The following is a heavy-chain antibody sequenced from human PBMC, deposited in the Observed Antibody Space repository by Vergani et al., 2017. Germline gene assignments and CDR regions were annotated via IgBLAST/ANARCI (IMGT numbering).Heavy chain of an antibody. CDR2: ISSGGGDI. D-gene: IGHD2-2*03. Sequence: EVQLLESGGGLGQPGGSRRLSCAGAGFTFDTYTMAYVRQAPGKGLEWVATISSGGGDIFYADSVKGRFTISRDNSKKTLFLQMNSLKDEDTAVYYCTTAWVLYYLHGEYFQYWGRGTLVSVSS. J-gene: IGHJ1*01. CDR1: GFTFDTYT. CDR3: TTAWVLYYLHGEYFQY. V-gene: IGHV3-23*01.